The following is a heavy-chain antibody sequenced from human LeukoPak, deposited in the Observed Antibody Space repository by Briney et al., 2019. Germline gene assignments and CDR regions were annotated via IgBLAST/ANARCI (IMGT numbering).Heavy chain of an antibody. Sequence: GGSLRLSCAASGFTFSTYWMTWVRQAPGKGLEWVASIQQDGSEKYYVDSVKGRFTISRDNAKNSLYLQMSSLRAEDTAVYYCAKFAWGLFQHWGQGTLVTVSS. CDR3: AKFAWGLFQH. CDR2: IQQDGSEK. V-gene: IGHV3-7*03. CDR1: GFTFSTYW. D-gene: IGHD7-27*01. J-gene: IGHJ1*01.